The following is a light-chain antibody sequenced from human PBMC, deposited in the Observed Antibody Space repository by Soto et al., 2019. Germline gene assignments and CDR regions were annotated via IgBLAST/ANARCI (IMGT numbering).Light chain of an antibody. V-gene: IGLV2-8*01. CDR2: EVS. CDR3: SSYAGSNNWV. J-gene: IGLJ2*01. CDR1: SSDVGGYNY. Sequence: QSVLTQPASASGSPGQSVTISCTGTSSDVGGYNYVSWYQQHPGKAPKLMIYEVSKRPSGVPDRFSGSKSGNTASLTVSGLQAEEEADYYCSSYAGSNNWVFGGGTKLTVL.